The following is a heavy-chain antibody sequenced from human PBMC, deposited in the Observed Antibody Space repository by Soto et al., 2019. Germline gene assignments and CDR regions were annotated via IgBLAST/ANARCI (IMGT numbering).Heavy chain of an antibody. CDR1: GCSSSTRGVG. D-gene: IGHD3-9*01. J-gene: IGHJ5*02. Sequence: SVPTLVKPTLALTLTWKLSGCSSSTRGVGVGWIRQPPGKALEWLARIYWDDDKRYSRSRKSRLTNSKDTSNNQVDLTMSNMDPVDTATYSSAHSLPDILTGQDWFDPWGQGTLVTVFS. CDR3: AHSLPDILTGQDWFDP. CDR2: IYWDDDK. V-gene: IGHV2-5*02.